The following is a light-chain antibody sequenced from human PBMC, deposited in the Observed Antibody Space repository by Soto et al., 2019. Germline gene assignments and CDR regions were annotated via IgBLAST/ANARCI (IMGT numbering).Light chain of an antibody. Sequence: TQSPGTLSLSPGETATLSCRASQSGSGNFLAWYQQKPGQAPRLLIYYASIRATGIPDRFSGSGSGTDFTLTISRLQREDSAVYYCQHYGDPSWAFGQGTKVDIK. CDR3: QHYGDPSWA. V-gene: IGKV3-20*01. CDR2: YAS. CDR1: QSGSGNF. J-gene: IGKJ1*01.